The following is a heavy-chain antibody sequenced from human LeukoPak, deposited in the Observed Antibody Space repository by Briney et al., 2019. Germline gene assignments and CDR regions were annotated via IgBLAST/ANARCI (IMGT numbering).Heavy chain of an antibody. D-gene: IGHD3-10*01. J-gene: IGHJ6*03. CDR2: INPNSGGT. V-gene: IGHV1-2*02. CDR3: ARDPGSGSSYYSYYYMDV. Sequence: ASVKVSCKASGYTFTGYYMHWVRQAPGQGLEWMGWINPNSGGTNCAQKFQGRVTMTRDTSISTAYMELSRLRSDDTAVYYCARDPGSGSSYYSYYYMDVWGKGTTVTVSS. CDR1: GYTFTGYY.